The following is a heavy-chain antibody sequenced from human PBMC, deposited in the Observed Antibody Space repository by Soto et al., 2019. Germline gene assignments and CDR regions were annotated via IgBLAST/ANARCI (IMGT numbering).Heavy chain of an antibody. CDR3: ARDRGIVVVPAANGGGYYYYGMEV. CDR2: IIPIFGTA. V-gene: IGHV1-69*06. CDR1: GGTFSSYA. D-gene: IGHD2-2*01. Sequence: SVKISCKASGGTFSSYAISWVRQAPGQGLEWMGGIIPIFGTANYAQKFQGRVTITADKSTSTAYMELSSLRSEDTAVYYCARDRGIVVVPAANGGGYYYYGMEVWGKGTKVTVSS. J-gene: IGHJ6*04.